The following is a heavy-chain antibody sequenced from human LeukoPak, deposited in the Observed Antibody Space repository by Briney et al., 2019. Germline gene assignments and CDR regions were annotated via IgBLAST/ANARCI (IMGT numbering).Heavy chain of an antibody. CDR2: IYKDGSDK. D-gene: IGHD4-23*01. Sequence: GGSLRLSCAASGFTFNMYWMTWVRQAPGKGLESVAYIYKDGSDKYYVDSVKGRFTVSRDNAKNSLYVQMNSLRAEDTAVYYCARDAGYGGNSDYWGQGTLVTVSS. CDR3: ARDAGYGGNSDY. CDR1: GFTFNMYW. J-gene: IGHJ4*02. V-gene: IGHV3-7*01.